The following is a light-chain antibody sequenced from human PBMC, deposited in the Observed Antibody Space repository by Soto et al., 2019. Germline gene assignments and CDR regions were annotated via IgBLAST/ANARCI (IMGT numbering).Light chain of an antibody. Sequence: QSVLTQPPSASGTPGQRVTISCSGSSSNIGSNTVNWYQQLPGTAPKLLIYSNNQRPSGVPDRFSGSKSGTSASLAISGLQSEDEADYHCAAWDDSRNGLFGGGTKLTVL. CDR2: SNN. V-gene: IGLV1-44*01. CDR3: AAWDDSRNGL. CDR1: SSNIGSNT. J-gene: IGLJ3*02.